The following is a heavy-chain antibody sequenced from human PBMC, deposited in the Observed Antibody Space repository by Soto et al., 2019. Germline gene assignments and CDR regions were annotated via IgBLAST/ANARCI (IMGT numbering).Heavy chain of an antibody. CDR1: GYKFGSAW. D-gene: IGHD3-3*02. CDR3: ARQLSHICDS. V-gene: IGHV5-51*01. Sequence: GESLKISCKGVGYKFGSAWIGWVRQMPGKGLEWMGIIKPGTSDIRYSPSCRGHVTISADEAVSTAYLQLSSLKASDTAMYYCARQLSHICDSWGQGTLVTVSS. CDR2: IKPGTSDI. J-gene: IGHJ4*02.